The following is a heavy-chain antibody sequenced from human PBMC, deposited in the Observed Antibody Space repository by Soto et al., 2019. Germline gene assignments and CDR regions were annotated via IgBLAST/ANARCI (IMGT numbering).Heavy chain of an antibody. V-gene: IGHV3-33*01. CDR2: IWYDGSNK. J-gene: IGHJ6*02. CDR1: GFAFSTFG. CDR3: ARLNFGNSNGMDA. Sequence: PGGSLRLSCAASGFAFSTFGMHWARQAPGKGLEWVAIIWYDGSNKWYTDSVKGRFTVSRDNSKNMLYLQMNSLRIEDTAMYYCARLNFGNSNGMDAWGQGTSVTVS. D-gene: IGHD3-3*01.